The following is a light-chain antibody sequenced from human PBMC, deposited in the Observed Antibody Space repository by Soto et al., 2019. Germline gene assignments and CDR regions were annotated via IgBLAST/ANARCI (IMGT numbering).Light chain of an antibody. Sequence: ETVLTQSPGTLSLSPGERATLSCRASQSVSSSYLAWYQQKPGQAPRLLIYDASSRATGITDRFSGSGSGTDFTLTISRLEPEDCAVYYCQHYVRSPPSWTFGQGTKVDIK. CDR3: QHYVRSPPSWT. J-gene: IGKJ1*01. CDR1: QSVSSSY. CDR2: DAS. V-gene: IGKV3-20*01.